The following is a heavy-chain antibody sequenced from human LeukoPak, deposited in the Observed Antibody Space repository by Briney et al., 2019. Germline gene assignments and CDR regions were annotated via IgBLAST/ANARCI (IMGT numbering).Heavy chain of an antibody. CDR2: IQSKTDGGTT. Sequence: GGSLRLSCAASGFTFSNTWMNWVRQAPGKGLEWVGRIQSKTDGGTTEYAAPVKGRFTISRDDSKTTLYLQMNSLKAEDTAVYYCATLTVRGVINIWGQGTLVTVSS. V-gene: IGHV3-15*01. CDR1: GFTFSNTW. J-gene: IGHJ4*02. CDR3: ATLTVRGVINI. D-gene: IGHD3-10*01.